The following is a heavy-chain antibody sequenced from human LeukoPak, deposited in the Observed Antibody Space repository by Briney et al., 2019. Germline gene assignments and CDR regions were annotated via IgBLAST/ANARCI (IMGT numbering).Heavy chain of an antibody. V-gene: IGHV4-31*01. D-gene: IGHD2-2*01. CDR3: ARSDCSSPSCWQAWFDP. CDR1: GGSISSGGYY. J-gene: IGHJ5*02. CDR2: IYYNGNT. Sequence: SETLSLTCTVSGGSISSGGYYWSWIRQHPGKGLEWIGSIYYNGNTYYNPSLKSQVTVSVDTPRTQFSLRLSSVTAADTAVYYCARSDCSSPSCWQAWFDPWGQGTLVTVSS.